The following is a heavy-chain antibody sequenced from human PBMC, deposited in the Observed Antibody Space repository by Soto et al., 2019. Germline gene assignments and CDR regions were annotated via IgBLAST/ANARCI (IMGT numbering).Heavy chain of an antibody. Sequence: QLQLQESGPGLVKPSETLSLTCTVSGGSISSRGSMSGRSFYWGWMRQPPGKGLEWIASISYSDGSFYNSSLKSPLTISVDTAKNPFSLSLRSVTAADTAVYYCASHRTFWPFDYWGQGTVVTVSS. V-gene: IGHV4-39*01. CDR3: ASHRTFWPFDY. D-gene: IGHD2-8*01. CDR2: ISYSDGS. CDR1: GGSISSRGSMSGRSFY. J-gene: IGHJ4*02.